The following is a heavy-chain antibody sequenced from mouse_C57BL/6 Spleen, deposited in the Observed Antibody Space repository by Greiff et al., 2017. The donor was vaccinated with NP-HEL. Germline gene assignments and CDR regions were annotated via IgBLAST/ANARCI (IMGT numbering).Heavy chain of an antibody. D-gene: IGHD3-2*02. Sequence: QVQLQQSGAELVRPGSSVKLSCKASGYTFTSYWMHWVKQRPIQGLEWIGNIDPSDSETHYNQKFKDKATLTVDKSSSTAYMQLSSLTSEDSAVYYCARRDSSGLYAMDYWGQGTSVTVSS. J-gene: IGHJ4*01. V-gene: IGHV1-52*01. CDR3: ARRDSSGLYAMDY. CDR2: IDPSDSET. CDR1: GYTFTSYW.